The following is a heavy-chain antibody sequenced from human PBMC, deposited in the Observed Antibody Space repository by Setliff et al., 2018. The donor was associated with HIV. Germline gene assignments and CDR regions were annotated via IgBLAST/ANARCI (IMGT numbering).Heavy chain of an antibody. V-gene: IGHV5-51*01. CDR3: ARQRDPDGFDI. CDR1: ENTFTRYW. CDR2: IYAGDSDT. Sequence: GESLKISCKGSENTFTRYWIGWVRQMPGKGLEWMGIIYAGDSDTRYSPSFQGQVTISADKSISTAYLQWSSLKASDTAMYYCARQRDPDGFDIWGQGTRVTVS. J-gene: IGHJ3*02.